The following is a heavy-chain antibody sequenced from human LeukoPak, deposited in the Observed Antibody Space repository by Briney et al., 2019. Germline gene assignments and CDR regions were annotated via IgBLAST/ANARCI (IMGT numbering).Heavy chain of an antibody. CDR1: GFTFSSYS. V-gene: IGHV3-48*04. J-gene: IGHJ4*02. Sequence: GGSLRLSCAAFGFTFSSYSMNWVRQAPGKGLEWVSYISSSSSTIYYADSVKGRFTISRDNAKNSLYLQMNSLRAEDTAVYYCAGYCTNGVCYTGSGYWGQGTLVTVSS. CDR2: ISSSSSTI. CDR3: AGYCTNGVCYTGSGY. D-gene: IGHD2-8*01.